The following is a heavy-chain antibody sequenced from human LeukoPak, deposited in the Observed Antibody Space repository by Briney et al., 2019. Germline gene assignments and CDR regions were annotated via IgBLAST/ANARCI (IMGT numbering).Heavy chain of an antibody. CDR1: GFTFSSYG. J-gene: IGHJ4*02. V-gene: IGHV3-33*01. CDR3: ARAPTYDYVWGSYLDY. Sequence: GGSLRLSCAASGFTFSSYGMHWVRQAPGKGLEWVAVIWYDGSNKYYTDSVKGRFTISRDNSKNTLYLQMNSLRAEDTAVYYCARAPTYDYVWGSYLDYWGQGTLVTVSS. D-gene: IGHD3-16*02. CDR2: IWYDGSNK.